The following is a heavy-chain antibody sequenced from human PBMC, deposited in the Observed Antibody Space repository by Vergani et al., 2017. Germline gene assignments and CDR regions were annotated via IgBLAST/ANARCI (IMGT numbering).Heavy chain of an antibody. Sequence: QVTLKESGPVLVKPTETLTLTCTVSGFSLSNATMGVSWIRQPPGRALEWLAHIFSDDEKSYSTSLKSRLTISKDTSKSQVVLTMTNMDPVETATYYCARIVGGYSGYDLGGFDYWGQGTLVTVSS. V-gene: IGHV2-26*01. J-gene: IGHJ4*02. CDR1: GFSLSNATMG. D-gene: IGHD5-12*01. CDR2: IFSDDEK. CDR3: ARIVGGYSGYDLGGFDY.